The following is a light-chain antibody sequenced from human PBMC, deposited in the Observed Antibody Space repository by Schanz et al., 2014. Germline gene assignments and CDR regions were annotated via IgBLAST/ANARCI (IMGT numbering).Light chain of an antibody. CDR3: QQYYSYPWT. J-gene: IGKJ1*01. V-gene: IGKV1-5*01. CDR2: DAS. CDR1: QSISTW. Sequence: DLQMTQSPSTLSASVGDRVTITCRASQSISTWLAWYQQKPGKAPNLLIYDASTLETGAPSRFSGSGSGTEFTLTISCLQSEDFATYYCQQYYSYPWTFGQGTKVEIK.